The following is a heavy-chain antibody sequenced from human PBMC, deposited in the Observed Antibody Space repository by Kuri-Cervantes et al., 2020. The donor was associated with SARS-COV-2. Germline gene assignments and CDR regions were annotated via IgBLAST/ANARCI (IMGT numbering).Heavy chain of an antibody. D-gene: IGHD3-16*01. CDR3: ARSGGYDYPHY. J-gene: IGHJ4*02. Sequence: GSLRLSCTVSGDSISSYYWSWIRQPPGKGLEWIGYIYYSGSTKYNPSLKSRVAISLNTSKNQFSLKLSSVTAADTAVYLCARSGGYDYPHYWGQGTLVTVSS. V-gene: IGHV4-59*01. CDR1: GDSISSYY. CDR2: IYYSGST.